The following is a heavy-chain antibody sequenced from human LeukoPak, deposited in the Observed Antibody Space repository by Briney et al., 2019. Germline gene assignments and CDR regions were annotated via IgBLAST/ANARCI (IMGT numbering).Heavy chain of an antibody. CDR1: GFTFSSYA. J-gene: IGHJ5*02. CDR3: ARDLIVVDGNNWFDP. V-gene: IGHV3-30-3*01. D-gene: IGHD3-22*01. Sequence: PGRSLRLSCAASGFTFSSYAMHWVRQAPGKGLEWVAVISYDGSNKYYADSVKGRFTISRDNSKNTLYLQMNSLRAEDTAVYSCARDLIVVDGNNWFDPWGQGTLVTVSS. CDR2: ISYDGSNK.